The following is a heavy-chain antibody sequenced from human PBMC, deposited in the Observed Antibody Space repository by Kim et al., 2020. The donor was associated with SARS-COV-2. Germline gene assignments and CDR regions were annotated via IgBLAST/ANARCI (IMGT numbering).Heavy chain of an antibody. D-gene: IGHD6-13*01. CDR3: ARGYSSNWYYFDY. J-gene: IGHJ4*02. Sequence: SETLSLTCTVSGGSISSSSYYWGWIRQPPGQGLEWIGSMYYSGRTFYNPSLKTRVTIAEDTSKNQFSLKLSSVTATDTAVYYCARGYSSNWYYFDYWGQGTLVTVSS. CDR1: GGSISSSSYY. V-gene: IGHV4-39*01. CDR2: MYYSGRT.